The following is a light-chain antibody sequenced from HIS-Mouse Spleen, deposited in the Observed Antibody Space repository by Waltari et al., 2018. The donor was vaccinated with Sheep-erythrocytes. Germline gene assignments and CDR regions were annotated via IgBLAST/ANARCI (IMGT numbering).Light chain of an antibody. V-gene: IGLV2-23*03. Sequence: QSALTQPASVSGSPGQSITISCTGTSSDVGSYNLVSWYQQHPGKAPKLMIYEGSKRPSWVSNRFSGSKAGNTASLTISGLQAEDEADYYCCSYAGSSTFFYVFGTGTKVTVL. CDR3: CSYAGSSTFFYV. CDR1: SSDVGSYNL. J-gene: IGLJ1*01. CDR2: EGS.